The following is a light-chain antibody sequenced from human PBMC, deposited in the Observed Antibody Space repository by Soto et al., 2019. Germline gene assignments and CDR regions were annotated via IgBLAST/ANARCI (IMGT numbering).Light chain of an antibody. CDR3: QLYGSSPPRYT. J-gene: IGKJ5*01. CDR1: QSVSSNY. CDR2: AAS. V-gene: IGKV3-20*01. Sequence: ALTQSPGTLSSSPGERATLSCRASQSVSSNYLAWYQQESGQAPRLLIYAASTRATGIPDRFSGSGSGTDFTLTISRLEPEDFAVYFCQLYGSSPPRYTFGQGTRLEIK.